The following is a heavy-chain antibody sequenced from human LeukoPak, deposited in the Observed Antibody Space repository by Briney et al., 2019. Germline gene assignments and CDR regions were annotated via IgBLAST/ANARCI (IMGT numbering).Heavy chain of an antibody. CDR3: ARVGTYYDFWSGPLYYMDV. V-gene: IGHV4-4*07. D-gene: IGHD3-3*01. J-gene: IGHJ6*03. CDR1: GGSISSYY. Sequence: PSETLSLTCTVSGGSISSYYWSWIRQPAGKGLEWIGRIYSSGSTNYNPSLKSRVTMSVDTSKNQFSLKLSSVTAADTAVYYCARVGTYYDFWSGPLYYMDVWGKGTTVTVSS. CDR2: IYSSGST.